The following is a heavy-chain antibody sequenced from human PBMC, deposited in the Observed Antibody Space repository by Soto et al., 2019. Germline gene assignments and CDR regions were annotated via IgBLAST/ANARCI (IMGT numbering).Heavy chain of an antibody. CDR1: GYTFRNFG. Sequence: QIQLLQSGAEVKKPGASVKVTCKASGYTFRNFGISWVRQAPGQGLEWMGWISAYNANENYAQKIQGRLTMTADTSSSTAYMELRSRRYDDTAVYYCARENSYFDYWGQGTLVTVYS. CDR2: ISAYNANE. V-gene: IGHV1-18*01. J-gene: IGHJ4*02. CDR3: ARENSYFDY.